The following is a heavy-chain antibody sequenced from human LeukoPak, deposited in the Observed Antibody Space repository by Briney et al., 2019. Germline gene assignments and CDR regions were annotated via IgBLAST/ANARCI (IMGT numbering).Heavy chain of an antibody. CDR1: GFTFGSPW. CDR2: INSDGSAT. D-gene: IGHD3-16*02. J-gene: IGHJ4*02. V-gene: IGHV3-74*01. Sequence: GGSLRLSCAASGFTFGSPWMHWVRQAPGKGLVWVSRINSDGSATAYADSVKGRFTISRGNAEDTLYLQMNSLRAEDTAVYYCARGTAGYHSSYFDYWGQGTLVTVSS. CDR3: ARGTAGYHSSYFDY.